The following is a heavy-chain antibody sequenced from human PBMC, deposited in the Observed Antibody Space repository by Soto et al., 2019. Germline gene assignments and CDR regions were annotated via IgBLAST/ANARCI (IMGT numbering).Heavy chain of an antibody. CDR3: AGTVKIPYYHGMDV. Sequence: QVQLVQSGAEVKKPGSSVRVSCKASGGTLRSHGINWVRQAPGQGLEWVGGIIPIFGSPRYAQKFQGGVTITADESSITAYMELSSLRSEDTAVYYCAGTVKIPYYHGMDVWGQGTTVTVSS. J-gene: IGHJ6*02. CDR2: IIPIFGSP. V-gene: IGHV1-69*01. CDR1: GGTLRSHG. D-gene: IGHD4-4*01.